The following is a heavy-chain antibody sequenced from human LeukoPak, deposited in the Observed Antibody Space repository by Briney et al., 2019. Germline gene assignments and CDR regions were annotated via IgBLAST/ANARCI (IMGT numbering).Heavy chain of an antibody. D-gene: IGHD6-13*01. Sequence: SGTLSLTCAVSGGSISSSNWWSWVRQPPGKGLEWIGEIYHSGSTNYNPSLKSRVTISVDKSKNQFSLKLSSVTAADTAVYYCARDESAAAGPQYFQHWGQGTLVTVSS. CDR1: GGSISSSNW. CDR2: IYHSGST. CDR3: ARDESAAAGPQYFQH. J-gene: IGHJ1*01. V-gene: IGHV4-4*02.